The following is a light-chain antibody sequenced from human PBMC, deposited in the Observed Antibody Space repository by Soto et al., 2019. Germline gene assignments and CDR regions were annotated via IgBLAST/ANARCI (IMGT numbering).Light chain of an antibody. CDR2: YAS. V-gene: IGKV3-15*01. CDR3: QQYDKWPHT. CDR1: QTLSRN. Sequence: EMVMTQSPATLSVSPGERVTLSCRASQTLSRNLAWYQQQPGQAPRLLIFYASTRATGIPARFSGSGSGTDFTLTISSLQSEDSAVYYCQQYDKWPHTFGQGTKLEIK. J-gene: IGKJ2*01.